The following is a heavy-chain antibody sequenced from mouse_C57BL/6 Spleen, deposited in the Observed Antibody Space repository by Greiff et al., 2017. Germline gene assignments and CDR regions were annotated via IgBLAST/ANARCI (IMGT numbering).Heavy chain of an antibody. CDR1: GFNITDYY. J-gene: IGHJ3*01. D-gene: IGHD1-1*01. CDR3: ARALGSSYETWFDY. CDR2: IDPEDGET. V-gene: IGHV14-2*01. Sequence: VQLQQSGAELVKPGASVKLSCTASGFNITDYYMHWVKQRTEQGLEWIGRIDPEDGETKYAQKFQGKATITADTSSNTAYLQLSSLTSEDTAVYYWARALGSSYETWFDYWGQGTLVTVSA.